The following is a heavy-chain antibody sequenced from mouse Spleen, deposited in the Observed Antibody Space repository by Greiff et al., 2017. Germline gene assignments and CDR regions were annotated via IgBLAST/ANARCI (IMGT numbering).Heavy chain of an antibody. CDR2: INPSSGYT. V-gene: IGHV1-7*01. CDR3: ARGHYYDGSYNYAMDY. J-gene: IGHJ4*01. CDR1: GYTFTSYW. Sequence: QVQLKQSGAELAKPGASVKLSCKASGYTFTSYWMHWVKQRPGQGLEWIGYINPSSGYTKYNQKFKDKATLTADKSSSTAYMQLSSLTYEDSAVYYCARGHYYDGSYNYAMDYWGQGTSVTVSS. D-gene: IGHD1-1*01.